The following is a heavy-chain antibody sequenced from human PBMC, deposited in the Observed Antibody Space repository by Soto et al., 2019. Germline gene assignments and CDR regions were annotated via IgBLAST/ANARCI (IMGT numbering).Heavy chain of an antibody. V-gene: IGHV1-69*06. D-gene: IGHD2-2*01. CDR3: ARGLDQPPVGLYFDT. CDR2: IIPAFGTA. J-gene: IGHJ4*02. Sequence: SSVKVSCKTSGGTFNSYLIDWVRQAPGQGLEWMGGIIPAFGTAKYAQKFQGRVTITADKSTTTAYMELRTLTSEDTAVYYCARGLDQPPVGLYFDTWGQGTLVTVSS. CDR1: GGTFNSYL.